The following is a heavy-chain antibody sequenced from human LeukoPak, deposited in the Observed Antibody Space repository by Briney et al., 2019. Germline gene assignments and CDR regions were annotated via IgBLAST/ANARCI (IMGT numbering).Heavy chain of an antibody. CDR3: ARVGIFGVVPTWFDP. Sequence: SETLSLTCTVSGDSIISSSYYWGWIRQPPGKGLEWIGSIFYIGSTYYNPSLKSRVTISVDTSKNQFSLKLSSVTAADTAVYYCARVGIFGVVPTWFDPWGQGTLVTVSA. V-gene: IGHV4-39*07. D-gene: IGHD3-3*01. CDR1: GDSIISSSYY. CDR2: IFYIGST. J-gene: IGHJ5*02.